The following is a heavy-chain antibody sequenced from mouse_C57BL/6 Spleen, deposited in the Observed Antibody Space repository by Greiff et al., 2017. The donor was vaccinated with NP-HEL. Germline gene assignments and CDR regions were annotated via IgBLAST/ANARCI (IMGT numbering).Heavy chain of an antibody. CDR2: IWRGGST. J-gene: IGHJ3*01. D-gene: IGHD2-4*01. Sequence: VKLMESGPGLVQPSQSLSITCTVSGFSLTSYGVHWVRQSPGKGLEWLGVIWRGGSTDYNAAFMSRLSITKDNSKSQVFFKMNSLQADDTAIYYCAKEEDDYDVFFAYWGQGTLVTVSA. V-gene: IGHV2-5*01. CDR3: AKEEDDYDVFFAY. CDR1: GFSLTSYG.